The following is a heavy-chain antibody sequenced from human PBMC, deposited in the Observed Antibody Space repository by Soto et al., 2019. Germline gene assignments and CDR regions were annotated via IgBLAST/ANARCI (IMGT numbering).Heavy chain of an antibody. CDR1: RFIFSDYA. CDR3: AKDAVSYNGKWDWFDS. D-gene: IGHD1-26*01. V-gene: IGHV3-23*01. CDR2: IGGSNTDR. Sequence: DVQLLQSGGGLVQPGGSLTLSCAASRFIFSDYAMNWVRQAPGKGLEWVSSIGGSNTDRYYADSVKGRFIISRDNSKSTMYLQMNSLRDDDPAVYYCAKDAVSYNGKWDWFDSWGQGTLVTVSS. J-gene: IGHJ5*01.